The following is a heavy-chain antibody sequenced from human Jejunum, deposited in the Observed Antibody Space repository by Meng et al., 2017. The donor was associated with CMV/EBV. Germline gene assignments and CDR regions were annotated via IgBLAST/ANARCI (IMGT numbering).Heavy chain of an antibody. J-gene: IGHJ5*02. Sequence: ASGYTFTNYDINWVRQATGQGLEWMGWMNPTSGNTGSAQQFQGRVILTRDISISTAYMELSNLRSEDSAIYYCARDYGGNSGWFDPWGQGTLVTVSS. CDR2: MNPTSGNT. CDR3: ARDYGGNSGWFDP. D-gene: IGHD4-23*01. V-gene: IGHV1-8*01. CDR1: GYTFTNYD.